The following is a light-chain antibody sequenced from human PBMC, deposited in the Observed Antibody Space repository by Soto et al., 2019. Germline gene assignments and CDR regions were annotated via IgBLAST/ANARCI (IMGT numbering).Light chain of an antibody. Sequence: EIVLTQSPVTLSLSPGERATLSCRASQSVSSSYLAWYQQKPGQAPRLLIYDTSTRATGIPARFSGSGSGTEFTLTISSLQSEDFAVYYCQQRSNWPIITFGQGTRLEN. CDR2: DTS. CDR3: QQRSNWPIIT. J-gene: IGKJ5*01. CDR1: QSVSSSY. V-gene: IGKV3D-20*02.